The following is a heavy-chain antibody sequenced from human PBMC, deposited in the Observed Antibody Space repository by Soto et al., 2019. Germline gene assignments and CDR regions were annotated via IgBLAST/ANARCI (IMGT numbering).Heavy chain of an antibody. CDR2: IYYSGTT. V-gene: IGHV4-31*03. CDR1: GGSINSGGYY. J-gene: IGHJ6*02. CDR3: ARDQNGDFARRGMDV. D-gene: IGHD4-17*01. Sequence: SETLSLTCTVSGGSINSGGYYWSWIRQHPGKGLEWIGSIYYSGTTYYNPSLKSRVTIPMDTSKNQFSLKLSSVTAADTAVYYCARDQNGDFARRGMDVWGQGTTVTVSS.